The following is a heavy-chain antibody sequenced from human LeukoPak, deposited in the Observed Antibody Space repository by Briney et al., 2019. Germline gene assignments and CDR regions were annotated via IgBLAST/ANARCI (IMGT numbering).Heavy chain of an antibody. Sequence: GRSLRLSCAASEFTFSSYAMHWVRQAPGKGLEWVAVISYDGSNKYYADSVKGRFTISRDNSKNTLYLQMNSLRAEDTAVYYCAKTTSSPYYDSSGYYANFDYWGQGTLVTVSS. CDR1: EFTFSSYA. D-gene: IGHD3-22*01. V-gene: IGHV3-30*04. CDR3: AKTTSSPYYDSSGYYANFDY. J-gene: IGHJ4*02. CDR2: ISYDGSNK.